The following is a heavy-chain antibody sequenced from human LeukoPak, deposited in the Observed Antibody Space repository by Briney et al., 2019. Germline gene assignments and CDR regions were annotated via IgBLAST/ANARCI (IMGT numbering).Heavy chain of an antibody. J-gene: IGHJ6*02. CDR2: ISSSSSYI. CDR1: GFTFSSYS. CDR3: ARARGRGYYYGSGSSYYYGMDV. Sequence: GGSLRLSCAASGFTFSSYSMNWVRQAPGKGLEWVSSISSSSSYIYYADSVKGRFTISRDNAKNSLYLQMNSLRAEDTVVYYCARARGRGYYYGSGSSYYYGMDVWGQGTTVTVSS. V-gene: IGHV3-21*01. D-gene: IGHD3-10*01.